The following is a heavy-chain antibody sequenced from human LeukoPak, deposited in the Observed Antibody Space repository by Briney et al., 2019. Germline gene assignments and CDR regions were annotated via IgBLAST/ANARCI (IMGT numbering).Heavy chain of an antibody. Sequence: PGGSLRLSCAASGFTFSSYWMSWVRQAPGKGLEGVANIKQGGSEKYYVDSVKGRFTISRDNAKDSLYLQMNSLRAEDTAVYYCARGHEQYYYDSSGYPNTDYWGQGTLVTVSS. CDR3: ARGHEQYYYDSSGYPNTDY. J-gene: IGHJ4*02. D-gene: IGHD3-22*01. CDR1: GFTFSSYW. V-gene: IGHV3-7*01. CDR2: IKQGGSEK.